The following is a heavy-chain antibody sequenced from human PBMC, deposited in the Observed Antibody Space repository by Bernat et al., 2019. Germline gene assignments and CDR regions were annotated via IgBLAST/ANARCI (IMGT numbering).Heavy chain of an antibody. V-gene: IGHV4-34*01. J-gene: IGHJ4*02. CDR3: ARSGYYGSGSYPDY. Sequence: QVQLQQWGAGLLKPSETLSLTCAVYGGSFSGYYWSWIRQPPGKGLEWIGEINHSGSTNYNPSLKSRVTISVDMSKNQFSLKLSSVTAADTAVYYCARSGYYGSGSYPDYWGQGTLVTVSS. D-gene: IGHD3-10*01. CDR1: GGSFSGYY. CDR2: INHSGST.